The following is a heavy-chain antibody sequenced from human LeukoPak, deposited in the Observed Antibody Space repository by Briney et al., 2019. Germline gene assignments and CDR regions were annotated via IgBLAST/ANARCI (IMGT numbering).Heavy chain of an antibody. Sequence: QSGGSLRLSCAASGFTFSSYSMNWVRQAPGKGLEWVSYISSSSSTIYYADSVKGRFTISRDNAKNSLYLQMNSLRAEDTAVYYCASFRSSSWYLSWGQGTLVTISS. CDR1: GFTFSSYS. D-gene: IGHD6-13*01. J-gene: IGHJ5*02. V-gene: IGHV3-48*04. CDR2: ISSSSSTI. CDR3: ASFRSSSWYLS.